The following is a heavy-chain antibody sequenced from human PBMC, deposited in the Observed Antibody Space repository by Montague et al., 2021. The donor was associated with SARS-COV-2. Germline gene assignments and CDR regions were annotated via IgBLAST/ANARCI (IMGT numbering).Heavy chain of an antibody. CDR1: GGSISNHY. D-gene: IGHD2-2*01. J-gene: IGHJ3*01. CDR3: ARGRAPVVVAGAGPAGCAFDL. V-gene: IGHV4-34*01. CDR2: VNHSGTT. Sequence: SETLSLTCTISGGSISNHYWSWIRQPPGKGLEWIGDVNHSGTTIYNPSVKSGVTTSVDTSKNQFYLRLNPVTAADTAVYCCARGRAPVVVAGAGPAGCAFDLWGQGTMVTVSS.